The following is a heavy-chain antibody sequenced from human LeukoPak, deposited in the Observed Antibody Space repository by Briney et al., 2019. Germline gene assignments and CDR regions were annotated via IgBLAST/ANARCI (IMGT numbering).Heavy chain of an antibody. CDR2: ISSSGGTT. V-gene: IGHV3-23*01. D-gene: IGHD6-13*01. CDR3: AKATYSSSWPFDY. J-gene: IGHJ4*02. Sequence: GGSLRLSCAASGFTFSSYAMSWVRLAPGKGLAWVSSISSSGGTTYYAASVKGRFTISRDNSENTLYLQMSSLRAEDTAVYYCAKATYSSSWPFDYWGQGTLVTVSS. CDR1: GFTFSSYA.